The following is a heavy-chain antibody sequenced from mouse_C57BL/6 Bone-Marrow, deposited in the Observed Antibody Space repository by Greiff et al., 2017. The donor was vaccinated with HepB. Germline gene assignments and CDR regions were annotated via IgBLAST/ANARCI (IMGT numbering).Heavy chain of an antibody. CDR2: IYPGGGYT. Sequence: QVQLQQSGAELVRPGTSVKMSCKASGYTFTNYWIGWAKQRPGHGLEWIGDIYPGGGYTNYNEKFKGKATLTADKSSSTAYMQFSSLTSEDSAIYYCARVGYGAMDYWVQGTSVTVSS. J-gene: IGHJ4*01. D-gene: IGHD1-1*02. CDR3: ARVGYGAMDY. V-gene: IGHV1-63*01. CDR1: GYTFTNYW.